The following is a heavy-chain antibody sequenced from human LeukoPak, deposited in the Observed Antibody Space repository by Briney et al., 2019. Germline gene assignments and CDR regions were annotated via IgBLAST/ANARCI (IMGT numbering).Heavy chain of an antibody. Sequence: SQILSLTCAISGDSVSSNSAAWNWIRQSPSRGLEWLGRTYYRSKWYNDYAVSVKSRITINPDTSKNQFSLQLNSVTPEDTAVYYCAREEGGYCTNGVCLKFDYWGQGTLVTVSS. D-gene: IGHD2-8*01. CDR1: GDSVSSNSAA. J-gene: IGHJ4*02. CDR2: TYYRSKWYN. CDR3: AREEGGYCTNGVCLKFDY. V-gene: IGHV6-1*01.